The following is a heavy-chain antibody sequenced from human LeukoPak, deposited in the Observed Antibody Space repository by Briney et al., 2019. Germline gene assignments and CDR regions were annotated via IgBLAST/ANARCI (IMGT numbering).Heavy chain of an antibody. CDR3: ARTAGSYYHYFDY. D-gene: IGHD1-26*01. V-gene: IGHV1-3*01. CDR1: GYTFTGYA. Sequence: ASVNVSCKASGYTFTGYAMHWVRQAPGQRLEWMGWINAGNGNTKYSQKFQGRVTITRDTSASTAYMELSSLRSEDTAVYYCARTAGSYYHYFDYWGQGTLVTVSS. CDR2: INAGNGNT. J-gene: IGHJ4*02.